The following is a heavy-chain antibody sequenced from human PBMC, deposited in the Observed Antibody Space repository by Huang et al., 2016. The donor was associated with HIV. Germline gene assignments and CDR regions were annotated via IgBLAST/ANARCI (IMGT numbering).Heavy chain of an antibody. V-gene: IGHV1-69*13. CDR1: GGTFTTYT. Sequence: QVQLVQSGAEVKKPGSSVKVSCKASGGTFTTYTITWVRQAPGQGLEWMGGIIPILGTPNYAQKFQGRVTITADESTSTAYMELSSLRSEDTAVYYCAREYYYDNSGYYFDYWGQGTLVTVSS. CDR3: AREYYYDNSGYYFDY. CDR2: IIPILGTP. D-gene: IGHD3-22*01. J-gene: IGHJ4*02.